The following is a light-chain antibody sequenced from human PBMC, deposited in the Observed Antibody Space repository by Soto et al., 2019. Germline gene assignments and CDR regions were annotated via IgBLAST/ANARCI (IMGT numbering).Light chain of an antibody. Sequence: IQLTQSPSSLSASVGDRVTITCRASQGISSYLAWYQQKPGKAPKLLIYAASTLQSGVPSRFSGCGSRTDFTLTISSLQPEDFATYYCQQLNSYPRVTFGPGTKVDIK. CDR1: QGISSY. CDR3: QQLNSYPRVT. J-gene: IGKJ3*01. CDR2: AAS. V-gene: IGKV1-9*01.